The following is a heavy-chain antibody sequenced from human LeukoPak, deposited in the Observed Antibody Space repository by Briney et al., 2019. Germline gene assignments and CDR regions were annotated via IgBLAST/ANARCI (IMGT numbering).Heavy chain of an antibody. D-gene: IGHD4-23*01. CDR1: GSSISSYY. Sequence: SETLSLTCTVSGSSISSYYWSWIRQPPGKGLEWIGYIYYSGSTNYNPSLKSRVTISVDTSKNQFSLKLSSVTAADTAVYYCARGPLGWSYYMDVSGKGTTVTVYS. V-gene: IGHV4-59*08. CDR2: IYYSGST. J-gene: IGHJ6*03. CDR3: ARGPLGWSYYMDV.